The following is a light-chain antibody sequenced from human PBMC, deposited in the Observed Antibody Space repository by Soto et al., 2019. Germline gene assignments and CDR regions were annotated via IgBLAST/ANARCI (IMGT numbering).Light chain of an antibody. CDR2: KAS. CDR3: QQYNRSPWT. J-gene: IGKJ1*01. V-gene: IGKV1-5*03. Sequence: DIQMTQSPSTLSASIGDRATITCRASQTISSWLAWYQQRPGRAPKLLIFKASILESGVPSRFSGTRSGTEFPLTISSLQPDDFETYYCQQYNRSPWTFGQGNKVDIK. CDR1: QTISSW.